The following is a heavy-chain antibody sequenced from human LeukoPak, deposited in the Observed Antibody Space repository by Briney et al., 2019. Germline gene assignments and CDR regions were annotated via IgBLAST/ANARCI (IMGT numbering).Heavy chain of an antibody. CDR1: GGSISSYY. CDR2: IYTSGST. J-gene: IGHJ6*03. CDR3: ARTTEGGYTYDYFYYYYMDV. Sequence: SETLSLTCTVSGGSISSYYWSWIRQPAGKGLEWIGRIYTSGSTNYNPSLKSRVTMSVDTSKNQFSLKLSSVTAADTAVYYCARTTEGGYTYDYFYYYYMDVWGKGTTVTISS. V-gene: IGHV4-4*07. D-gene: IGHD5-18*01.